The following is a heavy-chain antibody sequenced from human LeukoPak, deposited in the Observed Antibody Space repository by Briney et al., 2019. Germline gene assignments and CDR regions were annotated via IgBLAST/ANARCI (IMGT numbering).Heavy chain of an antibody. Sequence: SETLSLTCTVSGGSISSYYWSWIRQPPGKGLEWIGYIYYSGSTNYNPSLKSRVTISVDTSKNQFSLKLSSVTAADTAVYYCAREASSSGWSGFSHWFDPWGQGTLVTVSS. J-gene: IGHJ5*02. CDR1: GGSISSYY. CDR3: AREASSSGWSGFSHWFDP. V-gene: IGHV4-59*12. D-gene: IGHD6-19*01. CDR2: IYYSGST.